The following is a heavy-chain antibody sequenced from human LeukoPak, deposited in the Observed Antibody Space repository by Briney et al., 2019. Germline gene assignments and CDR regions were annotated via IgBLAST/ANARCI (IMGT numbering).Heavy chain of an antibody. Sequence: GGSLRLSCAASGFTFSSYAMHWVRQAPDKGLEWVAVISYDGSNKYYADSAKGRFTISRDNSKNTLYLQMNSLRAEDTAVYYCARGTAVLLWFGAQSGLDPWGQGTLVTVSS. J-gene: IGHJ5*02. CDR3: ARGTAVLLWFGAQSGLDP. CDR2: ISYDGSNK. CDR1: GFTFSSYA. D-gene: IGHD3-10*01. V-gene: IGHV3-30*04.